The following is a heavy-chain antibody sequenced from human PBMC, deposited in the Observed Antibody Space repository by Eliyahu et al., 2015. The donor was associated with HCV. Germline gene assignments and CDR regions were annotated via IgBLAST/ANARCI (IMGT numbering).Heavy chain of an antibody. Sequence: QVQLVESGGGVVQPGRSLRLSCAAXGFPFXSYDMHWVRQAPGKGLEWVAVISYDRSNKYYADSVKGRFTISRDNSKNTLYLHMNSLRAEDTAVYFCARRYYYDSSAEFDYWGQGTLVTVSS. CDR2: ISYDRSNK. D-gene: IGHD3-22*01. CDR1: GFPFXSYD. V-gene: IGHV3-30-3*01. J-gene: IGHJ4*02. CDR3: ARRYYYDSSAEFDY.